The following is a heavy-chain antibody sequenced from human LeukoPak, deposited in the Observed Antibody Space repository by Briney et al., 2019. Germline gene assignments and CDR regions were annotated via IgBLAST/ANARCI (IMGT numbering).Heavy chain of an antibody. CDR2: IYYSGST. Sequence: SQTLSLTCTVSGGSISSGDYYWSWIRQPPGKGLEWIGYIYYSGSTNYNPSLEGRITISVDTSKNQFSVKLSSVTAADTAVYYCARSQNYYGSGDYWGQGTLVTVSS. D-gene: IGHD3-10*01. CDR1: GGSISSGDYY. V-gene: IGHV4-30-4*01. J-gene: IGHJ4*02. CDR3: ARSQNYYGSGDY.